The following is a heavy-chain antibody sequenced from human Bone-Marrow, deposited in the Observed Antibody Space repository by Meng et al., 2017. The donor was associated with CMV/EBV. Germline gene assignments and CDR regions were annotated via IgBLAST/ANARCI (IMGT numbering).Heavy chain of an antibody. Sequence: ASVKVSCKASGYTFTSYYMHWVRQAPGQGLEWMGIINPSGGSTSYAQKFQGRVTMTRDTSTSTVYMELSSLRSEDTAVYYCAGYSPPRDIVVVPATLQGRYYYGMDVWVQGTTVTVSS. V-gene: IGHV1-46*01. J-gene: IGHJ6*02. D-gene: IGHD2-2*01. CDR2: INPSGGST. CDR1: GYTFTSYY. CDR3: AGYSPPRDIVVVPATLQGRYYYGMDV.